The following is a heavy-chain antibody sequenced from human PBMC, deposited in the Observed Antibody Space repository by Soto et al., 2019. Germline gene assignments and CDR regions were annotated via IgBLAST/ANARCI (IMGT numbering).Heavy chain of an antibody. CDR2: IYYSGNT. V-gene: IGHV4-39*01. CDR1: GGSISSSSYY. CDR3: EKKYSFGGGFYYTRLFDF. J-gene: IGHJ4*02. D-gene: IGHD3-3*01. Sequence: SETLSLTCTVSGGSISSSSYYWGWIRQPPGKGLEWIGSIYYSGNTYYNPSPKSRVTISVDTAKNQFSLKLSSVTAADTAVYYCEKKYSFGGGFYYTRLFDFGAQEPLVTVPS.